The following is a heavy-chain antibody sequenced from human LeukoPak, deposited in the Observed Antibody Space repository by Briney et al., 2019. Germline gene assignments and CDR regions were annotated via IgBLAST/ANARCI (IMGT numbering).Heavy chain of an antibody. Sequence: GGSLRLSCAASGFTFSTYWMSWVRQAPGKGLEWVANIKQDGSEKHYVDSMKGRFTISRDNAKNSLYLQMNSLRAEDTAVYYCARDYYDSSGYYSPLFDYWGQGTLVTVSS. V-gene: IGHV3-7*01. CDR1: GFTFSTYW. CDR2: IKQDGSEK. D-gene: IGHD3-22*01. J-gene: IGHJ4*02. CDR3: ARDYYDSSGYYSPLFDY.